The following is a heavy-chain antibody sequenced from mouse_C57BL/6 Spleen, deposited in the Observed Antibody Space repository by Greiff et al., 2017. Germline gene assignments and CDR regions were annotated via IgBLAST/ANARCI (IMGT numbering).Heavy chain of an antibody. V-gene: IGHV1-22*01. Sequence: VQLQQSGPELVKPGASVTMSCKASGYTFTDYNMHWVKQSHGKSLEWIGYINPNNGGTSYNQKFKGKATLTVNKSSSTAYMELRSLTSEDSAVYYCARPYYSNSYYFDYWGQGTTLTVSS. CDR3: ARPYYSNSYYFDY. CDR1: GYTFTDYN. CDR2: INPNNGGT. D-gene: IGHD2-5*01. J-gene: IGHJ2*01.